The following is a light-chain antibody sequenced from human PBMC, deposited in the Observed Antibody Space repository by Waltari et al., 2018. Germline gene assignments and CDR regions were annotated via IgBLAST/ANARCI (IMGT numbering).Light chain of an antibody. V-gene: IGLV3-19*01. CDR3: DSRDSSGNHEV. CDR1: SLRRYH. J-gene: IGLJ2*01. CDR2: GQN. Sequence: SSELTQDPVVSVALGQTVRITCQGDSLRRYHASWYQQKPGQAPVLVIYGQNNRPSGIADRFSGSTSVNTASLTITGAQAEDEADYYCDSRDSSGNHEVFGGGTKLTVL.